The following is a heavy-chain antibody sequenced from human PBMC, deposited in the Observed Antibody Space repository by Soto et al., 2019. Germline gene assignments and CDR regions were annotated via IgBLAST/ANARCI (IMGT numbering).Heavy chain of an antibody. J-gene: IGHJ5*02. CDR1: GGSISSGGYY. Sequence: QVQLQESGPGLVKPSQTLSLTCTVSGGSISSGGYYWSWIRQHPGKGLEWIGYIYYSGSTYYNPSLKSRVTISVDTSKNQFSLKLSSVTAADTAVYYCARGGSNDFSSGYFTWFDPWGQGTLVTVSS. CDR3: ARGGSNDFSSGYFTWFDP. V-gene: IGHV4-31*03. CDR2: IYYSGST. D-gene: IGHD3-3*01.